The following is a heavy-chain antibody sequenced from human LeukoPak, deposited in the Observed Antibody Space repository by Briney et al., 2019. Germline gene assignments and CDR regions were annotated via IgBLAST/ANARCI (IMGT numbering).Heavy chain of an antibody. D-gene: IGHD6-19*01. V-gene: IGHV4-34*01. CDR3: ARGKWLVRLGY. CDR2: INHSGST. Sequence: NPSETLSLTCAVYGGSFSGYYWSRVRQPPGKGLEWIGEINHSGSTNYNPSLKSRVTISVDTSKNQFSLKLSSVTAADTAVYYCARGKWLVRLGYWGQGTLVTVSS. CDR1: GGSFSGYY. J-gene: IGHJ4*02.